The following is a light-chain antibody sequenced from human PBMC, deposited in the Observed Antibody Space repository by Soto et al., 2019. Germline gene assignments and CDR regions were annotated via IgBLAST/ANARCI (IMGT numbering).Light chain of an antibody. V-gene: IGKV1-5*03. CDR3: QQYNSYWT. J-gene: IGKJ1*01. Sequence: DIPMTQSPSTLSPSVGDRVTITCRASQSISSWLAWYQQKPGKAPKLLIYKASSLESGVPSRFSGSGSGTEFTLTISSLQPDDFATYYCQQYNSYWTFGQGTKVEIK. CDR1: QSISSW. CDR2: KAS.